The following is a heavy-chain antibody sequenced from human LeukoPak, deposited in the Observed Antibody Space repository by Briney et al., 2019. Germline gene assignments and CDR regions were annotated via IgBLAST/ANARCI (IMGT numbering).Heavy chain of an antibody. CDR1: GFSFSTYE. Sequence: GGSLRLSCVASGFSFSTYEMNWVRPAPGKGLEWVAYISTSGSSVYYADSLKGRFTVSRDNAKSSLFLQVDSLTVADTAVYYCARVGREVTTGYFDDWGQGTLVAVSS. CDR3: ARVGREVTTGYFDD. CDR2: ISTSGSSV. V-gene: IGHV3-48*03. J-gene: IGHJ4*02. D-gene: IGHD2-21*02.